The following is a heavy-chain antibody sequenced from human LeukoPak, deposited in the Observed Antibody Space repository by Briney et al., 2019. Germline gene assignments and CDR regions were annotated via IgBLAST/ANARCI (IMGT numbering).Heavy chain of an antibody. CDR3: TRDVAVVGFDP. J-gene: IGHJ5*02. CDR1: GFTFNRFW. CDR2: IKQDGRES. D-gene: IGHD2-15*01. Sequence: GGSLRLSCAASGFTFNRFWMSWVRQAPGKGLEWVANIKQDGRESHYVDSVKGRFIISRDNAKNSLYLQMNTLRAEDTAVYYCTRDVAVVGFDPWGQGTLVIVSS. V-gene: IGHV3-7*01.